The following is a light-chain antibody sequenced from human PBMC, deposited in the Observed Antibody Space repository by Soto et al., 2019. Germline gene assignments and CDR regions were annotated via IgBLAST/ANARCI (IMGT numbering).Light chain of an antibody. J-gene: IGKJ4*01. Sequence: EIVLTQSPGTLSLSPGERATLSCRASQSVSSSYLAWYQQKPGQAPRLLIYGASSRATGIPDRFSGSGSGTVFTLRISRLEPEDSAVYYCQQYGSSPTFGGGTKVDIK. CDR1: QSVSSSY. V-gene: IGKV3-20*01. CDR3: QQYGSSPT. CDR2: GAS.